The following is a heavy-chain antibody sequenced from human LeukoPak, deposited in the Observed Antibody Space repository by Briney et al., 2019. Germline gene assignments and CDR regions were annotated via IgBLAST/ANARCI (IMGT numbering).Heavy chain of an antibody. J-gene: IGHJ4*02. CDR3: ARGQGPHPY. CDR1: GDSISSSTYY. Sequence: PSETLSLTCTVSGDSISSSTYYWSWIRQPAGKGLEWIGRIYTSGSTNYNPSLKSRVTMSVDTSKNQFSLKLSSVTAADTAVYYCARGQGPHPYWGQGTLVTVSS. V-gene: IGHV4-61*02. CDR2: IYTSGST.